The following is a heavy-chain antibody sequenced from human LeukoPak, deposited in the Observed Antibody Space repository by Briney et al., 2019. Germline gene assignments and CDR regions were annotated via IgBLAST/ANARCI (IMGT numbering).Heavy chain of an antibody. CDR2: TYYRSKWYN. Sequence: SQTLSLTCAISGDCVSSNSAAWNWIRQSPSRGLEWLGRTYYRSKWYNDYAVSVKSRITINPDTSKNQFSLQLNSVTPEDTAVYYCARVINWGIDILTGCTYYSDYWGQGTLVTVSS. J-gene: IGHJ4*02. V-gene: IGHV6-1*01. D-gene: IGHD3-9*01. CDR1: GDCVSSNSAA. CDR3: ARVINWGIDILTGCTYYSDY.